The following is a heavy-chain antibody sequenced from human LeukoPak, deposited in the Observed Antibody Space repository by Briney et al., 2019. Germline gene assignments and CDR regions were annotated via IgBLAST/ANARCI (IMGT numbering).Heavy chain of an antibody. CDR2: INHRGST. CDR3: ARALTTDYYDFWSGYDY. D-gene: IGHD3-3*01. CDR1: GGSISGSSYY. Sequence: SETLSLTCTVSGGSISGSSYYWSWIRQPPGKGLEWIGEINHRGSTNYNPSLKSRVTISVDTSKNQFSLKLNSVTAADTAVYYCARALTTDYYDFWSGYDYWGQGTLVTVSS. V-gene: IGHV4-39*07. J-gene: IGHJ4*02.